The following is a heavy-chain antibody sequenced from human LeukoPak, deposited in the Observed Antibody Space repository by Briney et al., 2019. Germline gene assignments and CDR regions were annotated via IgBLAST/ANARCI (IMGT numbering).Heavy chain of an antibody. J-gene: IGHJ2*01. CDR2: INPIRGTT. D-gene: IGHD3-22*01. V-gene: IGHV1-46*01. CDR1: GYTFTGYD. Sequence: ASVKVSCKASGYTFTGYDMHWVRQAPGQGLAWMGVINPIRGTTSYAQKFQGRVTMPRDMSTSTVYMELSSLRSEDTAVYYCAGDAASSVYVDGPYWYFDLWGRGTLVTVSS. CDR3: AGDAASSVYVDGPYWYFDL.